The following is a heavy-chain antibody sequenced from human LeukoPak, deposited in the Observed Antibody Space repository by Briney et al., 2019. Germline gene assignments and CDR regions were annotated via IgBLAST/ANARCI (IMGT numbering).Heavy chain of an antibody. V-gene: IGHV4-4*07. CDR1: GGSISIYY. Sequence: SETLSLTCTVSGGSISIYYWSWIRQPAGKGLEWIGRIYTSGSTNYTPSLKSRVTMSVDTSKNQFSLKLSSVTAADTAVYYCASVRRDGYPFDYWGQGTLVTVSS. CDR3: ASVRRDGYPFDY. J-gene: IGHJ4*02. D-gene: IGHD5-24*01. CDR2: IYTSGST.